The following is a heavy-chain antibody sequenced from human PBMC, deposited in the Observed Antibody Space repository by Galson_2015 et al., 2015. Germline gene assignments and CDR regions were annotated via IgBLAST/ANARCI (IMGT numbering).Heavy chain of an antibody. CDR1: GFTFSSYG. J-gene: IGHJ5*02. CDR2: IWYDGSNK. CDR3: ARETIRVAVAGTLDP. Sequence: SLRLSCAASGFTFSSYGMHWVRQAPGKGLEWVAVIWYDGSNKYFADSVKGRFTISRDNSKSTLYLQMNSLRAEDTAVYYCARETIRVAVAGTLDPWGQGTLVTVSS. V-gene: IGHV3-33*01. D-gene: IGHD6-19*01.